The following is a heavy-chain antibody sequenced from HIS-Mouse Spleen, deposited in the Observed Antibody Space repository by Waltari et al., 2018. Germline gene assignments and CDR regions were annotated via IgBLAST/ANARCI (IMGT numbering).Heavy chain of an antibody. D-gene: IGHD3-10*01. V-gene: IGHV4-59*01. CDR2: IYYSGST. CDR1: GGSISSYY. Sequence: QVQLQESGPGLVKPSETLSLTCTVSGGSISSYYWSWIRQPPGKGLEWIGYIYYSGSTTNNPSLKSRVPISVDTSKNQFSLKLSSVTAADTAVYYWARLNGSGGDWGQGTLVTVSS. J-gene: IGHJ4*02. CDR3: ARLNGSGGD.